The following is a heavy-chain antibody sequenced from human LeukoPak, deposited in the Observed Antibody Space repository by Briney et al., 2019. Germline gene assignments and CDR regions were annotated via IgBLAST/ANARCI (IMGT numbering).Heavy chain of an antibody. CDR2: IRYDGSNK. D-gene: IGHD3-10*01. Sequence: GGSLRLSCAASGFTFSSYGMHWVRQAPGKGLEWVAFIRYDGSNKYYADSVKGRFTISRDNSKNTLYLQMNSLRAEDTAVYYCAKDRWGWFGELFDYWGQGTLVTVSS. J-gene: IGHJ4*02. CDR1: GFTFSSYG. CDR3: AKDRWGWFGELFDY. V-gene: IGHV3-30*02.